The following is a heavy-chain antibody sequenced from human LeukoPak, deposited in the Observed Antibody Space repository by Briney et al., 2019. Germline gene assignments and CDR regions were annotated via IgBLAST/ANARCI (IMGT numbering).Heavy chain of an antibody. CDR1: GYTFTSYD. CDR3: ARGSFWSVNDGMDV. Sequence: ASVTVSCTASGYTFTSYDINWVRQAPGQGREWMGWMNPKSGNTGYAQKFQGRVTMTRNTSISTAYMELSSLRSEDTAVYYCARGSFWSVNDGMDVWGQGTAVTVSS. CDR2: MNPKSGNT. D-gene: IGHD3-3*01. J-gene: IGHJ6*02. V-gene: IGHV1-8*01.